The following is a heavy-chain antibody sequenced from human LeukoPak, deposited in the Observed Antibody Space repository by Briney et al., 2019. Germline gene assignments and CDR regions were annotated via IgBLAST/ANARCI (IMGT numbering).Heavy chain of an antibody. V-gene: IGHV4-39*07. Sequence: KPSETLSLTCTVSGGSISSSSYYWGWIRQPPGKGLEWIGSIYYSGSTYYNPSLKSRVTTSVDTSKNQFSLKLSSVTAADTAVYYCARELSVGGYDSRFDYWGQGTLVTVSS. D-gene: IGHD5-12*01. CDR2: IYYSGST. CDR1: GGSISSSSYY. CDR3: ARELSVGGYDSRFDY. J-gene: IGHJ4*02.